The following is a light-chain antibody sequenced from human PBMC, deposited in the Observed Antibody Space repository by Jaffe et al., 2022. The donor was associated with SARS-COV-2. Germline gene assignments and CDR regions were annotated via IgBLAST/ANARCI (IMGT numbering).Light chain of an antibody. J-gene: IGLJ3*02. CDR3: QVWDTSTDLPV. V-gene: IGLV3-21*04. Sequence: SYVLTQPPAVSVAPGKTAMITCGGTNIGGKSVHWYQQKPGQAPVLVIYYDTDRPSGIPERFSATNSDNTATLTISRVEAGDEADYYCQVWDTSTDLPVFGGGTELTVL. CDR2: YDT. CDR1: NIGGKS.